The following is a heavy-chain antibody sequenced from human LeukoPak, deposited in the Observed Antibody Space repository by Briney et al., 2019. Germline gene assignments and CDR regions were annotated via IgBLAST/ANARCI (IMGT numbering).Heavy chain of an antibody. CDR3: AKDRPGFYDFWSGYRAPDFDY. V-gene: IGHV3-48*01. CDR2: ISSSSSTI. J-gene: IGHJ4*02. Sequence: GGSLRLSCAASGFTFSSYSMNWVRQAPGKGLEWVSYISSSSSTIYYADSVKGRFTISRDNSKNTLYLQMNSLRAEDTAVYYCAKDRPGFYDFWSGYRAPDFDYWGQGTLVTVSS. CDR1: GFTFSSYS. D-gene: IGHD3-3*01.